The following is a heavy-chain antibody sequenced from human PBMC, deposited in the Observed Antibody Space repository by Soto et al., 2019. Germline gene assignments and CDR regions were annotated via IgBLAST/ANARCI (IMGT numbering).Heavy chain of an antibody. J-gene: IGHJ4*02. V-gene: IGHV4-4*02. Sequence: QVQLRASGPGLVKTSGTLSLTCAVSGGSISTITWWSWVRQPPGKGLQWIGEIYHSGSTNYNPSLKSRVTISVDKSKNQFSLELSSVTAADTAVYYCARDLGSCSSTSCRPFDYWGQGTLVTVSS. CDR2: IYHSGST. CDR3: ARDLGSCSSTSCRPFDY. CDR1: GGSISTITW. D-gene: IGHD2-2*03.